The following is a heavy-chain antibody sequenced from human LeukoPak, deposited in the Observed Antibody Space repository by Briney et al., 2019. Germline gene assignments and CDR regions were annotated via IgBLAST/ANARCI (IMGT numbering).Heavy chain of an antibody. CDR1: GYTFTGYY. D-gene: IGHD6-13*01. V-gene: IGHV1-2*02. Sequence: ASVKVSCKASGYTFTGYYMHWVRQAPGQGLEWMGWINPNSGGTNYAQKLQGRVPMTRDTSISTAYMELSRLRSDDTAVYYCARDRSSSGLNWFDPWGQGTLVAVSS. CDR3: ARDRSSSGLNWFDP. CDR2: INPNSGGT. J-gene: IGHJ5*02.